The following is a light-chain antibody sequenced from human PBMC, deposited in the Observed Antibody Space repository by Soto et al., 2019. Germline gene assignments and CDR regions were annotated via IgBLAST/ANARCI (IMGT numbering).Light chain of an antibody. CDR1: TSNISNNY. Sequence: QSVLTQPPSVSSASGLKVTISCSGSTSNISNNYVSWYQQLPGTAPKLLIYDNNRRPSGIPDRFSASKSGTSATLGITGLQTGDEADYYCATWDSSLSGGVFGGGTQLTVL. CDR2: DNN. J-gene: IGLJ3*02. CDR3: ATWDSSLSGGV. V-gene: IGLV1-51*01.